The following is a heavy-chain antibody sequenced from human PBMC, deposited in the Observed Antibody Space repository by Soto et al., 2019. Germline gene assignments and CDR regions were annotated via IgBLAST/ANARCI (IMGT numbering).Heavy chain of an antibody. J-gene: IGHJ4*02. CDR3: AKGSRVAVAGINFDY. V-gene: IGHV3-23*01. D-gene: IGHD6-19*01. CDR2: ISGSGGST. Sequence: VGSLRLSCAASGFTFSSYAMSWVRQAPGKGLEWVSAISGSGGSTYYADSVKGRFTISRDNSKNTLYLQMNSLRAEDTAVYYCAKGSRVAVAGINFDYWGQGTLVTVSS. CDR1: GFTFSSYA.